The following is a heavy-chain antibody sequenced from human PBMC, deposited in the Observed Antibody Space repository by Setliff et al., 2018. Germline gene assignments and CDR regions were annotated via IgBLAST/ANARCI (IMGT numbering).Heavy chain of an antibody. D-gene: IGHD6-13*01. CDR3: ARGGVAAAGRKGVFEH. Sequence: GASVKVSCKASGYTFTSYYMYWVRQAPGQGLEWMGTINTGGGSASLVDQFQGRVTMTRDTSTSTIYLELNSLTSDDTAVYYCARGGVAAAGRKGVFEHWGQGTLVTVSS. CDR1: GYTFTSYY. V-gene: IGHV1-46*01. CDR2: INTGGGSA. J-gene: IGHJ4*02.